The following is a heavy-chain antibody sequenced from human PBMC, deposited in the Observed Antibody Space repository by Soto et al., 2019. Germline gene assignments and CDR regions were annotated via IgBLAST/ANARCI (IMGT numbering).Heavy chain of an antibody. D-gene: IGHD3-3*02. CDR1: GGTFSSYA. J-gene: IGHJ6*02. Sequence: SVKVSCKASGGTFSSYAISWVRQAPGQGLEWMGGIIPIFGTANYAQKFQGRVTITADESTSTAYMELSSLRSEDTAVYYCARSISGFLEWSNYYYGMDVWGQGTTVTVSS. CDR3: ARSISGFLEWSNYYYGMDV. V-gene: IGHV1-69*13. CDR2: IIPIFGTA.